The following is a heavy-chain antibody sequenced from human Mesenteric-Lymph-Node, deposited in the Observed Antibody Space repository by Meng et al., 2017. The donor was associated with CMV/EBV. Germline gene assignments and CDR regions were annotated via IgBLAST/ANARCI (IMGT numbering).Heavy chain of an antibody. V-gene: IGHV1-46*01. CDR3: ARCDGGATIDY. CDR1: GYTFTTYY. J-gene: IGHJ4*02. CDR2: INPRGGTT. Sequence: ASVKVSCKASGYTFTTYYMHWVRQAPGQGFEYMGIINPRGGTTHYAQKFQGRVTMTIDTSTSTVYMELRSLRSDDTAVYYCARCDGGATIDYWGQGTLVTVSS. D-gene: IGHD1-26*01.